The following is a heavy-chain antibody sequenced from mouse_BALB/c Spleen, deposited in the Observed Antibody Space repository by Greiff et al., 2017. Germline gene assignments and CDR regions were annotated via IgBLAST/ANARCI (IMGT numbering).Heavy chain of an antibody. D-gene: IGHD1-1*01. V-gene: IGHV5-6-4*01. Sequence: DVKLVESGGGLVKPGGSLKLSCAASGFTFSSYTMSWVRQTPEKRLEWVATISSGGSYTYYPDSVKGRFTISRDNAKNTLYLQMSSLKSEDTAMYYCTRDSTTVVARAMDYWGQGTSVTVSS. J-gene: IGHJ4*01. CDR2: ISSGGSYT. CDR1: GFTFSSYT. CDR3: TRDSTTVVARAMDY.